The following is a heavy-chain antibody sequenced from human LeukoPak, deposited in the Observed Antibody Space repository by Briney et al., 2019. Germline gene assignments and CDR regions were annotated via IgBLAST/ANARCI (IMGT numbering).Heavy chain of an antibody. CDR1: GGSILSTNW. CDR2: VHLSAAS. Sequence: SETLSLTCAVSGGSILSTNWWSWVRQPPGRGLEWIGEVHLSAASNYNPSLKSRVSMSIDKSRNQLSLELTSVTAAYTAIYYCARESGAFSPFGFWGQGTLVTVSS. CDR3: ARESGAFSPFGF. V-gene: IGHV4-4*02. D-gene: IGHD1-26*01. J-gene: IGHJ4*02.